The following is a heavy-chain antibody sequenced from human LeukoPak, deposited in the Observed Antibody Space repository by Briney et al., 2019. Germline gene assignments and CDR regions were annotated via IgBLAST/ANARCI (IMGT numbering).Heavy chain of an antibody. V-gene: IGHV3-7*01. D-gene: IGHD3-10*01. CDR1: GFTFSTYW. J-gene: IGHJ4*02. CDR2: INQYGNEK. CDR3: ATGTEMDRGVIINGHLDY. Sequence: PGGSQRLSCAASGFTFSTYWMNWVRQAPGKGLEWVANINQYGNEKYYVDSVKGRFTISRDNGKNSLYLEMNSLRAEDTAVYYCATGTEMDRGVIINGHLDYWGQGTLVTASS.